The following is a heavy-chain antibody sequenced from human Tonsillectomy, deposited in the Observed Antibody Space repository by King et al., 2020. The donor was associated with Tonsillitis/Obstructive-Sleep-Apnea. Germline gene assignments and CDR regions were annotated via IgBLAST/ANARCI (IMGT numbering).Heavy chain of an antibody. CDR3: STDRYCSGTSCSPFDY. Sequence: VQLVESGGGLVKPGGSLRLSCAASGFTFSNAWMSWVRQAPGKGLEWVGRSKSKTDGVTTDYAAPVKGRFAISRDDSKNTLYLQMNSLKTEDTAVYYCSTDRYCSGTSCSPFDYWGQGTLVTVSS. CDR1: GFTFSNAW. CDR2: SKSKTDGVTT. J-gene: IGHJ4*02. V-gene: IGHV3-15*01. D-gene: IGHD2-2*01.